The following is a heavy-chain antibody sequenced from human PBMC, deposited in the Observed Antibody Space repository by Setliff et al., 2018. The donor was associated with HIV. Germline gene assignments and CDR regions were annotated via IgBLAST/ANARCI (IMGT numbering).Heavy chain of an antibody. CDR1: GGSISSYY. D-gene: IGHD3-10*01. J-gene: IGHJ4*02. V-gene: IGHV4-59*08. CDR3: AGTSWGGYYYSSGSYYNDY. Sequence: SETLSLTCTVSGGSISSYYWSWIRQPPGKGLEWIGYVYYTGSTNYNPSLKSRVTISIDTSKNQFSLRLTSVTAADTAVYFCAGTSWGGYYYSSGSYYNDYWGQGTLVTVSS. CDR2: VYYTGST.